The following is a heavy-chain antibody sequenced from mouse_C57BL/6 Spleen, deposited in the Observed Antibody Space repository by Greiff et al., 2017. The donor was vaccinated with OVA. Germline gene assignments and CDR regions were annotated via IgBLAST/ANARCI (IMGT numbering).Heavy chain of an antibody. J-gene: IGHJ4*01. CDR2: ISYDGSN. CDR1: GYSITSGYY. Sequence: DVKLQESGPGLVKPSQSLSLTCSVTGYSITSGYYWNWIRQFPGNKLEWMGYISYDGSNNYNPSLKNRISITRDTSKNQFFLKLNSVTTEDTATYYCAREEGELTTVVGRDAMGYWGQGTSVTVSS. CDR3: AREEGELTTVVGRDAMGY. V-gene: IGHV3-6*01. D-gene: IGHD1-1*01.